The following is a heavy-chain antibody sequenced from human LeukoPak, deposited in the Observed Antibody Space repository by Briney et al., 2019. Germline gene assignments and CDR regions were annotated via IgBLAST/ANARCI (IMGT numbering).Heavy chain of an antibody. V-gene: IGHV4-4*02. Sequence: SETLSLTCAVSGGSISSSNWWSWVRQPPGKGLEWIGEIHHDGRINYNPSLKSRVTISVDKSKNQFSLKLSSVTAADTAVYYCARVSGGRRGWFDPWGQGTLVTVSS. CDR3: ARVSGGRRGWFDP. J-gene: IGHJ5*02. CDR1: GGSISSSNW. D-gene: IGHD1-14*01. CDR2: IHHDGRI.